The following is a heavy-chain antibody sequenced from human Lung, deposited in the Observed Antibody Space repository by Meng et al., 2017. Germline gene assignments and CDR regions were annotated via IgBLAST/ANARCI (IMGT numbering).Heavy chain of an antibody. J-gene: IGHJ4*02. D-gene: IGHD4-23*01. V-gene: IGHV4-61*08. CDR3: ARGGTVVNLGY. CDR1: VADVSRCVYY. CDR2: LYFSGST. Sequence: HVPPTSSGHGRARPVEALSLTYTVSVADVSRCVYYETGIRQPPGKGLVWIGYLYFSGSTNYNPSLKSRVTISLYTSKNQFTLKLNSVTAADTAVYYCARGGTVVNLGYWGPGTLVTVSS.